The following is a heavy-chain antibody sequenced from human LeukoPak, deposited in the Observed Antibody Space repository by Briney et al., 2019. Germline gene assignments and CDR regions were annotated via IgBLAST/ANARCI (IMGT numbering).Heavy chain of an antibody. CDR2: INHSGST. CDR3: ARAGGIVVVPAASSSNWFDP. J-gene: IGHJ5*02. Sequence: PSETLSLTCTVSGGSISSSSYYWGWIRQPPGKGLEWIGEINHSGSTNYNPSLKSRVTISVDTSKNQFSLKLSSVTAADTAVYYCARAGGIVVVPAASSSNWFDPWGQGTLVTVSS. V-gene: IGHV4-39*07. CDR1: GGSISSSSYY. D-gene: IGHD2-2*01.